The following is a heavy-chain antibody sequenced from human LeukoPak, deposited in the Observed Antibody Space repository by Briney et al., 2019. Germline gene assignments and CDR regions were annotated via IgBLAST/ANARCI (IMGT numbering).Heavy chain of an antibody. J-gene: IGHJ4*02. Sequence: ASVKVSCKASGYTFTGYYMHWVRQAPGQGLEWMGWISAYNGNTNYAQKLQGRVTMTTDTSTSTAYMELRSLRSDDTAVYYCASGSWELLDTFDYWGQGTLVTVSS. V-gene: IGHV1-18*04. D-gene: IGHD1-26*01. CDR3: ASGSWELLDTFDY. CDR1: GYTFTGYY. CDR2: ISAYNGNT.